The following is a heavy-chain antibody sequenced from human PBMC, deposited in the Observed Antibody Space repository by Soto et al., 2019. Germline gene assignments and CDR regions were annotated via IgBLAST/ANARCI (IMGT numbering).Heavy chain of an antibody. D-gene: IGHD5-18*01. CDR1: GGSISNAAYS. CDR3: ARERGGYGLFDS. V-gene: IGHV4-30-2*01. J-gene: IGHJ4*02. CDR2: MYPSGMP. Sequence: QLQLQESGSGLVKPSHTLSLTCTVSGGSISNAAYSWSWSRQPPGKGLEWIGYMYPSGMPFYNPSLRSRVTRSIDRSNDQCSLNLKSVAAADTAVYYCARERGGYGLFDSWGQGTLVTVSS.